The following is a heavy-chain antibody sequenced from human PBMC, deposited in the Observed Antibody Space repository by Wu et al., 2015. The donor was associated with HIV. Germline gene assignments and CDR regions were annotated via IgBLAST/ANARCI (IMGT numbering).Heavy chain of an antibody. Sequence: QVQLVQSGAEVKKPGASVKVSCKASGYTFSSYYMHWVRQAPGQGLEWMGMINSSGGSTSYAQKFQGRVTMTRDTSTTTVYMELSSLRSEDTAVYYCARLTQYYYYGMDVWGQGTTVTVSS. V-gene: IGHV1-46*01. J-gene: IGHJ6*02. CDR2: INSSGGST. CDR3: ARLTQYYYYGMDV. CDR1: GYTFSSYY. D-gene: IGHD3-9*01.